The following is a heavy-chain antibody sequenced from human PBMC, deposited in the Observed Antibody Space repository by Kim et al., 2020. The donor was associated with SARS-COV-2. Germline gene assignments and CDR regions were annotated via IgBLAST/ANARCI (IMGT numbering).Heavy chain of an antibody. CDR3: AKARSDFGHPYIHMAMDV. CDR2: IMGDSTMT. V-gene: IGHV3-23*01. Sequence: VGSLRLSCAASGFIFSDYAMTWVRQAPGQGLEWVASIMGDSTMTFTAGSVRGRFGISRDNSRNTVYLQMNSLRAEDTALSYCAKARSDFGHPYIHMAMDV. D-gene: IGHD4-17*01. J-gene: IGHJ6*01. CDR1: GFIFSDYA.